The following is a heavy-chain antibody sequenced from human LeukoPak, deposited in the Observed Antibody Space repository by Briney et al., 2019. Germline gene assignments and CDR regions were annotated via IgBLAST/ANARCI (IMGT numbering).Heavy chain of an antibody. D-gene: IGHD3-22*01. Sequence: SETLSLTCTVSGGSISSYYWSWIRQPPGKGLEWIGYIYYSGSTNYNPSLKSRVTISVDTSKNQFSPKLSSVTAADTAVYYCARSDKYYDSSGSLLDYWGQGTLVTVSS. J-gene: IGHJ4*02. V-gene: IGHV4-59*01. CDR2: IYYSGST. CDR1: GGSISSYY. CDR3: ARSDKYYDSSGSLLDY.